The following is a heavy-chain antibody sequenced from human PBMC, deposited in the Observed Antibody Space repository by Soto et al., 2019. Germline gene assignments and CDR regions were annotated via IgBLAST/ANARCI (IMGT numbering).Heavy chain of an antibody. CDR3: ASPYYYDAFDI. J-gene: IGHJ3*02. CDR1: GGSISSGDYY. Sequence: SETLSLTCTVSGGSISSGDYYWSWIRQPPGKGLEWIGEINHSGSTNYNPSLKSRVTISVDTSKNQFSLKLSSVTAADTAVYYCASPYYYDAFDIWGQGTMVTVSS. D-gene: IGHD3-22*01. V-gene: IGHV4-34*01. CDR2: INHSGST.